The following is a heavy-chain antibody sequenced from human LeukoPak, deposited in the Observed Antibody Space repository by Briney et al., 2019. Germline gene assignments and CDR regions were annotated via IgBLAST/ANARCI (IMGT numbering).Heavy chain of an antibody. D-gene: IGHD2-2*01. CDR1: GYTFTSYG. J-gene: IGHJ4*02. V-gene: IGHV1-69*06. CDR3: AGGRTDIVVVPATLRNYYFDY. CDR2: IMPMFGKT. Sequence: ASVKVSCKASGYTFTSYGISWVRQAPGQGLEWMGGIMPMFGKTNYAQKFQGRVTTTADKATSTAYMELSSLRSEDTAVYYCAGGRTDIVVVPATLRNYYFDYWGQGALVTVSS.